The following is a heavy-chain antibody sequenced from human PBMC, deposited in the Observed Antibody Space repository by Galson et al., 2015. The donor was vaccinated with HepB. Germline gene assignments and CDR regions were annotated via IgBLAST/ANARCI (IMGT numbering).Heavy chain of an antibody. CDR1: GFTFNTHA. CDR3: ARDLSGGGKVESAFYYYHGMDV. J-gene: IGHJ6*02. D-gene: IGHD2-15*01. V-gene: IGHV3-30*14. CDR2: ISYRGVNK. Sequence: SLRLSCAASGFTFNTHAMHWVPQAPGKGLEWVAVISYRGVNKYYGDSVKGRFTISRDNSENTLYLQMNSLRAEDTAVYYCARDLSGGGKVESAFYYYHGMDVWGQGTTVTVSS.